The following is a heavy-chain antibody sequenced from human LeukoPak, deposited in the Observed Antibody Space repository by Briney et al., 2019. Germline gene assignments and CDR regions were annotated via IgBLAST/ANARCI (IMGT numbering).Heavy chain of an antibody. D-gene: IGHD2-21*02. Sequence: PSETLSLTCTVSGGSLRSYCWNWIRQPPGKGLEWIGYIYYSGSTDYNPSLRSRVTISVDTSKNQFSLKLISVTAADTAVYYCARGPPYIVVVTAIGFFDYWGQGALVTVSS. CDR3: ARGPPYIVVVTAIGFFDY. V-gene: IGHV4-59*12. J-gene: IGHJ4*02. CDR2: IYYSGST. CDR1: GGSLRSYC.